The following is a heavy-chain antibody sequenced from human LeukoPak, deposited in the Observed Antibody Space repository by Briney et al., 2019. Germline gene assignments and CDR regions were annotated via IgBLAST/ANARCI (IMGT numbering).Heavy chain of an antibody. J-gene: IGHJ4*02. CDR3: ARKLGYCSGGSCYLCDY. V-gene: IGHV4-4*07. CDR1: GGSISSYY. CDR2: IYTSGST. D-gene: IGHD2-15*01. Sequence: SETLPLTCTVSGGSISSYYRSWIRQPAGKGLERIGRIYTSGSTNYNPSLKSRVTMSVDTSKNQFSLKLSSVTAADTAVYYCARKLGYCSGGSCYLCDYWGQGTLVTVSS.